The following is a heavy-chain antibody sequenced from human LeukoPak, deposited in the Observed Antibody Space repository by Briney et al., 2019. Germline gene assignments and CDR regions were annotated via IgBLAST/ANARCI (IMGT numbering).Heavy chain of an antibody. CDR1: GYTFTGYY. D-gene: IGHD2-2*01. CDR2: INPNSGGT. Sequence: GASVKVSCKASGYTFTGYYMHWVRQAPGQGLEWMGWINPNSGGTNYAQKFQGRVTMTRDTSISTAYMELSRLRSDDTAEYYCARGYCSSTSCYHLFDYWGQGTLVTVSS. CDR3: ARGYCSSTSCYHLFDY. J-gene: IGHJ4*02. V-gene: IGHV1-2*02.